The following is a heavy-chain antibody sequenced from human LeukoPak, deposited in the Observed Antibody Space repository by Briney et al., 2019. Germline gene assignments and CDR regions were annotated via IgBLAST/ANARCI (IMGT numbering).Heavy chain of an antibody. J-gene: IGHJ1*01. CDR2: INPNSGGT. CDR3: AREPYDSSGYEYFQH. D-gene: IGHD3-22*01. CDR1: GYTFTGYY. Sequence: ASVKVSCKASGYTFTGYYMHWVRQAPGQGLEWMGWINPNSGGTNYAQKFQGRVTMTRDTSISTAYMELSRLRSDDTAVYYCAREPYDSSGYEYFQHWGQGTLVIVSS. V-gene: IGHV1-2*02.